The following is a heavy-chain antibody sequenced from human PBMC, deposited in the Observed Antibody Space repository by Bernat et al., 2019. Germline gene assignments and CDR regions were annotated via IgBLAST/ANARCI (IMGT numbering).Heavy chain of an antibody. CDR3: ARNPIAAAGGYGMDV. CDR2: IWYDGSNK. Sequence: QVQLVESGGGVVQPGRSLRLSCAASGFTFSSYCMHWVRQAPGKGLEWVAVIWYDGSNKYYADSVKGRFTISRDNSKNTLYLQMNSLRAEDTAVYYCARNPIAAAGGYGMDVWGQGTTVTVSS. D-gene: IGHD6-13*01. V-gene: IGHV3-33*01. CDR1: GFTFSSYC. J-gene: IGHJ6*02.